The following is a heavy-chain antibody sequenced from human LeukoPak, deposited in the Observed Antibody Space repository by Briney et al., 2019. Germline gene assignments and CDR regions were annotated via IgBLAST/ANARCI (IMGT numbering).Heavy chain of an antibody. V-gene: IGHV1-46*01. CDR2: INPSGGST. D-gene: IGHD2-15*01. J-gene: IGHJ5*02. CDR1: GYTFTSYY. Sequence: ASVKVSCKASGYTFTSYYMHWVRQAPGQGLEWMGIINPSGGSTSYAQKFQGRVTMTRDMSTSTVYMELSSLRSEDTAVYYCARELVVVAATRVSANWFDPWGQGTLVTVSS. CDR3: ARELVVVAATRVSANWFDP.